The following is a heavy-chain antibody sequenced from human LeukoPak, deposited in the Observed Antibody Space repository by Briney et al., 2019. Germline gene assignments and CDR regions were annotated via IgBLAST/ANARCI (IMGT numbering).Heavy chain of an antibody. CDR3: GRGSRFQNY. Sequence: GGSLRLSCAASGFTFSSYGMHWVRQAPGKGLEWVSGINGNGGSRGYAASVKGRFTISRDNANNSLYLQMNSLRAEDTALYYWGRGSRFQNYGARGTLLTVSS. V-gene: IGHV3-20*04. CDR1: GFTFSSYG. J-gene: IGHJ4*02. CDR2: INGNGGSR. D-gene: IGHD1-26*01.